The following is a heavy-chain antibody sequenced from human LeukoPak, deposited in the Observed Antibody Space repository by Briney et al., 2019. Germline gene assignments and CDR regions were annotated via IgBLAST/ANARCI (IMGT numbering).Heavy chain of an antibody. J-gene: IGHJ4*02. CDR3: ARDPHEGVVVEDY. V-gene: IGHV4-39*07. CDR2: IYYSGST. CDR1: GGSISSGDYY. D-gene: IGHD2-21*01. Sequence: SETLSLTCSVSGGSISSGDYYWTWLRQPPGKGLEWIGSIYYSGSTYYNPSLKSRVTISVDTSKNQFSLKLSSVTAADTAVYYCARDPHEGVVVEDYWGQGTLVTVSS.